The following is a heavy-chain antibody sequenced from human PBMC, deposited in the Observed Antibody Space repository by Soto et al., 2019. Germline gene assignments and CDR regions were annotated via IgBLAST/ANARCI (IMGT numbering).Heavy chain of an antibody. CDR1: GYTFTSYD. V-gene: IGHV1-8*01. D-gene: IGHD6-19*01. CDR3: ATDRGYSSGWYRAFDI. Sequence: ASVKVSCKASGYTFTSYDINWVRQATGQGLEWMGWMNPNSGNTGYAQKFQGRVTMTRNTSISTAYMELSSLRSEDTAVYYCATDRGYSSGWYRAFDIWGQGTMVTVSS. CDR2: MNPNSGNT. J-gene: IGHJ3*02.